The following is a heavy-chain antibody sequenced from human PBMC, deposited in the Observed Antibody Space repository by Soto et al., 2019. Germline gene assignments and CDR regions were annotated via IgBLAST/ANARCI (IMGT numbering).Heavy chain of an antibody. Sequence: ASVKVSCKASGYTFTSYGISWVRQAPGQGLEWMGWISAYNGNTNYAQKLQGRVTMTTDTSTSTAYMELRSLRSDDTAVYYCARDRNVVVVAAGFDWFDPWGQGTLVTVSS. V-gene: IGHV1-18*01. CDR2: ISAYNGNT. D-gene: IGHD2-15*01. CDR3: ARDRNVVVVAAGFDWFDP. CDR1: GYTFTSYG. J-gene: IGHJ5*02.